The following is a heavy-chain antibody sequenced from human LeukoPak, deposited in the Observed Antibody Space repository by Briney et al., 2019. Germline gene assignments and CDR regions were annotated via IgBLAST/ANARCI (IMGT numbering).Heavy chain of an antibody. V-gene: IGHV3-23*01. Sequence: PGGSLRLSCAASGFTFSSYAMSWVSQAPGKGLEWVSAISGSGGSTYYADSVKGRFTISRDNSKNTLYLQMNSLRAEDTSVYYCAKLGIQLWLPWFDYWGQGTLVTLSS. CDR3: AKLGIQLWLPWFDY. CDR2: ISGSGGST. J-gene: IGHJ4*02. D-gene: IGHD5-18*01. CDR1: GFTFSSYA.